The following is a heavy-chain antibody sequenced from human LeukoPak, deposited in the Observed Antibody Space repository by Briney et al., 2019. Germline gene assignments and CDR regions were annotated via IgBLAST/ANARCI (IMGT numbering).Heavy chain of an antibody. CDR3: ARELWFVDAPGSWFDP. D-gene: IGHD3-10*01. Sequence: SETLSLTCAVYGGSFSGYYWSWIRQPPGKGLEWIGEINHSGSTNYNPSLKSRVTISVDKSKNQFSLRLTSVTAADTAVYYCARELWFVDAPGSWFDPWGQGTLVTVSS. V-gene: IGHV4-34*01. J-gene: IGHJ5*02. CDR2: INHSGST. CDR1: GGSFSGYY.